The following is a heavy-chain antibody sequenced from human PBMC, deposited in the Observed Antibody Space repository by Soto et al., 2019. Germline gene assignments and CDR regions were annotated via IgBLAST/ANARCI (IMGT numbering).Heavy chain of an antibody. J-gene: IGHJ6*02. V-gene: IGHV3-21*01. Sequence: PGGCMRLSCAASGFSFSSYRMTWGRHDTGWALFFFSSSSSSSSYIYDASSVKGRFTICRDNAKYSLYLQMNSLRAEDTAVYYCARGAHVFVVGIIVSPPSGGMDVWGQGTTVTVSS. CDR3: ARGAHVFVVGIIVSPPSGGMDV. D-gene: IGHD3-3*01. CDR2: SSSSSSYI. CDR1: GFSFSSYR.